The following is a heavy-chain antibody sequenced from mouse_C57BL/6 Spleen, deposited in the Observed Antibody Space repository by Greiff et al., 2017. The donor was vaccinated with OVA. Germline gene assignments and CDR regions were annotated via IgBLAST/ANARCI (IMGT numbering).Heavy chain of an antibody. D-gene: IGHD1-1*01. CDR1: GYTFTDYE. V-gene: IGHV1-15*01. CDR2: IDPETGGT. CDR3: TREGGFITTVVRYFDV. Sequence: VQLQQSGAELVRPGASVTLSCKASGYTFTDYEMHWVKQTPVHGLEWIGAIDPETGGTAYNQKVKGKAILTADKSSSPAYMELRSLTSEDSAVYYCTREGGFITTVVRYFDVWGTGTTVTVSS. J-gene: IGHJ1*03.